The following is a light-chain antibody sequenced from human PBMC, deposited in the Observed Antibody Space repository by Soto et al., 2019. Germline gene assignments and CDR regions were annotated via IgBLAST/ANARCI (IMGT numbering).Light chain of an antibody. Sequence: EIVLTQSPATLSLSPGERATLSCRASQSVRSYLAWYQQKPSQAPRLLIYDASNRATGIPARFSGSGSATDFTLTISSLEPEDFAVYYCQQRSSWPLTFGGGTKVEIK. CDR3: QQRSSWPLT. CDR2: DAS. CDR1: QSVRSY. J-gene: IGKJ4*01. V-gene: IGKV3-11*01.